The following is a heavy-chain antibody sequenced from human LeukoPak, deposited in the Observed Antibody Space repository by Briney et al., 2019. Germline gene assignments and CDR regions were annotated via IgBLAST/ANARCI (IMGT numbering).Heavy chain of an antibody. J-gene: IGHJ4*02. CDR2: ISYSGST. D-gene: IGHD3-16*02. CDR1: GGSISSYY. Sequence: PSETLSLTCTVSGGSISSYYWSWIRQPPGKGLEWIGYISYSGSTNYNPSLESRVTISVDTSKNQFSLKVSSVTAADTAVYYCARYVWGSYPTFEDYWGQGTLVTVSS. CDR3: ARYVWGSYPTFEDY. V-gene: IGHV4-59*01.